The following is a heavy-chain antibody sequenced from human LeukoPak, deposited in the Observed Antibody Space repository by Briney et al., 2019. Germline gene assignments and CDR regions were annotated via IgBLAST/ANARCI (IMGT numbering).Heavy chain of an antibody. Sequence: ASVKVSCKASGYTFTSYGISWVRQAPGQGLEWMGWISAYNGNTNYAQKLQGRVTMTTDTSTSTAYMELRSLRSDDTAVYYCARGADYYGSGSYYNPLSYYYYYYMDVWGKGTTVTISS. V-gene: IGHV1-18*01. J-gene: IGHJ6*03. CDR2: ISAYNGNT. CDR3: ARGADYYGSGSYYNPLSYYYYYYMDV. CDR1: GYTFTSYG. D-gene: IGHD3-10*01.